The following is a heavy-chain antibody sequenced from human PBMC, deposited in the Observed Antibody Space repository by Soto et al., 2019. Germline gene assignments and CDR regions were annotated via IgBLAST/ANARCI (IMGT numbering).Heavy chain of an antibody. J-gene: IGHJ4*02. CDR3: ARYNSYAIDY. CDR1: GTSSSSYY. CDR2: IHYSGTT. Sequence: ETLSLTCTFSGTSSSSYYWSWVRQPPGKGLEWIANIHYSGTTNYNPSLASRVTLSVDTSKNQFSLKMTSVTAADRAMYFCARYNSYAIDYWGRGTLVNVSS. D-gene: IGHD2-8*01. V-gene: IGHV4-59*01.